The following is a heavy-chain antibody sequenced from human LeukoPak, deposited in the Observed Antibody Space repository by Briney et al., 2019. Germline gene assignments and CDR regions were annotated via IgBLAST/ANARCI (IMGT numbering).Heavy chain of an antibody. CDR3: VTERCGGDCYPRAYYYFGLDV. CDR2: ISSSGVGT. CDR1: GLSFSGYA. J-gene: IGHJ6*02. Sequence: GGSLRLSCAASGLSFSGYAMSWVRQAPGKGLEWVSGISSSGVGTYYADSVKGRFTISRDNSKNTLYLQMSSLRAEDTAIYYCVTERCGGDCYPRAYYYFGLDVWGQGTTVTVSS. V-gene: IGHV3-23*01. D-gene: IGHD2-21*02.